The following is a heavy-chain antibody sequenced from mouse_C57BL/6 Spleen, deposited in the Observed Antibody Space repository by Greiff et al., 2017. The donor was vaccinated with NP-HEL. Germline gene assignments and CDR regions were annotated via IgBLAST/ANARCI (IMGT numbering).Heavy chain of an antibody. D-gene: IGHD3-2*02. CDR1: GFTFSSYT. Sequence: EVKLMESGGGLVKPGGSLKLSCAASGFTFSSYTMSWVRQTPEKRLEWVATISGGGGNTYYPDSVKGRFTISRDNAKNTLYLQMSSLRSEDTALYYCARGQLRLRGFDYWGQGTTLTVSS. V-gene: IGHV5-9*01. CDR2: ISGGGGNT. J-gene: IGHJ2*01. CDR3: ARGQLRLRGFDY.